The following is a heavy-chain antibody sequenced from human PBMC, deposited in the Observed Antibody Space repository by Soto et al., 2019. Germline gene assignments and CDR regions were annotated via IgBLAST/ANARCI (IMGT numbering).Heavy chain of an antibody. CDR3: ARAAAGSAFDY. D-gene: IGHD6-13*01. J-gene: IGHJ4*02. V-gene: IGHV4-59*01. CDR1: GGSISDYH. CDR2: IYYSGST. Sequence: SETLSLTCTVSGGSISDYHWSCIRQPPGKGLEWIGYIYYSGSTNYNPSLKSRVTISVDTSKNQFSLKLSSVTAADTAVYYCARAAAGSAFDYWGQGTLVTVSS.